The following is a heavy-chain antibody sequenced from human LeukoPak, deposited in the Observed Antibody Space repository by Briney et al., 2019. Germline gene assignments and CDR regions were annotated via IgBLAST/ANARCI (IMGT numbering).Heavy chain of an antibody. CDR3: AKAYCASTICYGGGKIDY. CDR1: GFTSSSYG. D-gene: IGHD2-2*01. CDR2: IWYDGSNK. Sequence: GGSLRLSCGASGFTSSSYGMHWVRQAPGKGPEWVAFIWYDGSNKYYADSVKGRFTISRDDSKNTLYLQVNSLRPEDTAVYYCAKAYCASTICYGGGKIDYWGQGTLVTVSS. V-gene: IGHV3-30*02. J-gene: IGHJ4*02.